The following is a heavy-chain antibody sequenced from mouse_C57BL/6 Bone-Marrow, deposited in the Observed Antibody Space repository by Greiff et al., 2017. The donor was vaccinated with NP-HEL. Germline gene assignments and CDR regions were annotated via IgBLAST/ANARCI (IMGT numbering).Heavy chain of an antibody. V-gene: IGHV1-69*01. J-gene: IGHJ1*03. CDR1: GYTFTSYW. CDR2: IDPSDSYT. D-gene: IGHD1-1*01. Sequence: VQLQQSGAELVMPGASVKLSCKASGYTFTSYWMHWVKQRPGQGLEWIGEIDPSDSYTNYNQKFKGKSTLTVDKSSSTAYMQLSSLTSEDSAVYYCAREAITTVVAHCCFDVWGKGTTVTVSS. CDR3: AREAITTVVAHCCFDV.